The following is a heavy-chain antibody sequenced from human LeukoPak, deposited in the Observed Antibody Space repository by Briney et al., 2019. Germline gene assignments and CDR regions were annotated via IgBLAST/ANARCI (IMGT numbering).Heavy chain of an antibody. Sequence: PSETLSLTCSVSGGSITSSRFYWGWIRQPPGKGLEWIGNVYYNGSSDYNPSLKSRVTMSVDTSKNQFSLKLSSVTAADTAVYYCARSVGKGIGARPLDYWGQGTLVTVSS. J-gene: IGHJ4*02. D-gene: IGHD6-6*01. CDR2: VYYNGSS. CDR3: ARSVGKGIGARPLDY. V-gene: IGHV4-39*01. CDR1: GGSITSSRFY.